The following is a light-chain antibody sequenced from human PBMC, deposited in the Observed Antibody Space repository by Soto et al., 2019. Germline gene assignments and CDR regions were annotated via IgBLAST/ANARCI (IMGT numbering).Light chain of an antibody. CDR2: RNN. V-gene: IGLV1-44*01. J-gene: IGLJ3*02. Sequence: QSVLTQPPSASGTPGQRVTIPCSGSSSNIGRNTVNWYQRLPGAAPRLLVYRNNQRPSGVPDRFSGSKSGTSASLAISGLQSEDEGDYYCATWDDSLSGVEFGGGTKVTVL. CDR3: ATWDDSLSGVE. CDR1: SSNIGRNT.